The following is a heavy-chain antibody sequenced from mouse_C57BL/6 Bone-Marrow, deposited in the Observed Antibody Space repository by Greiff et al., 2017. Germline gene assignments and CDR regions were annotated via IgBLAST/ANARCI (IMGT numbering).Heavy chain of an antibody. J-gene: IGHJ2*01. D-gene: IGHD1-1*01. Sequence: LQPGAELVRPGSSVKLSCKASGYTFTSYWMDWVKQRPGQGLEWIGNIYPSDSETHYNQKFKDKATLTVDKSSSTAYMQLSSLTSEDSAVYYCARETTVVHFDYWGQGTTLTVSS. CDR1: GYTFTSYW. V-gene: IGHV1-61*01. CDR2: IYPSDSET. CDR3: ARETTVVHFDY.